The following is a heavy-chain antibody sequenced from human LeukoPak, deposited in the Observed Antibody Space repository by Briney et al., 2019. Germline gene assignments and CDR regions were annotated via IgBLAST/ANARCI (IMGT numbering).Heavy chain of an antibody. V-gene: IGHV4-39*07. D-gene: IGHD3-22*01. CDR2: IYYSGNT. Sequence: SETLSLTCTVSGVSISSSNSYWGWIRQPPGKGLEWIGSIYYSGNTYYNASLKSQVSISIDTSKNQFSLKLSSVTAADTAVYYCAREDHYYDSSGYQAWFDPWGQGTLVTVSS. J-gene: IGHJ5*02. CDR3: AREDHYYDSSGYQAWFDP. CDR1: GVSISSSNSY.